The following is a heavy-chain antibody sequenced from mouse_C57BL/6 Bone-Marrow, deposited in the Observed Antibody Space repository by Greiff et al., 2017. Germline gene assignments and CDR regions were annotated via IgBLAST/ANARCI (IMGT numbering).Heavy chain of an antibody. CDR2: IDPSDSYT. CDR3: ARGKRAWFAY. V-gene: IGHV1-50*01. CDR1: GYTFTSYW. J-gene: IGHJ3*01. Sequence: QVQLQQPGAELVKPGASVKLSCKASGYTFTSYWMQWVKQRPGQGLEWIGEIDPSDSYTNYTQKFKGKATLTVDTSSSTAYMQLSSLTSEDSAVYYCARGKRAWFAYWGQGTLVTVSA.